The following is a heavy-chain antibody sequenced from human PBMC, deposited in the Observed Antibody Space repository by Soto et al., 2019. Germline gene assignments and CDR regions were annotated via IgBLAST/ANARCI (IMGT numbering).Heavy chain of an antibody. CDR3: ARGLGYTYGHRPLDY. D-gene: IGHD5-18*01. Sequence: QVQLQQWGAGLLKPSETLSLTCAVYGESFSGYYWSWIRQPPGKGLEWIGEINHSGSTNYNPSLKGRVTRSVDTYKNQFSLSLSSVTAAYTAVYYCARGLGYTYGHRPLDYWGQGTLVTVSS. CDR1: GESFSGYY. V-gene: IGHV4-34*01. J-gene: IGHJ4*02. CDR2: INHSGST.